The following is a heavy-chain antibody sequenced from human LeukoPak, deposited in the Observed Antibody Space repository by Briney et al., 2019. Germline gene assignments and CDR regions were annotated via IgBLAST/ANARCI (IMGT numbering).Heavy chain of an antibody. CDR2: IIPIFGTA. CDR3: AREPIYSSSSTSFDY. Sequence: ASVKVSCKASGGTFSSYAISWVRQAPGQGLEWMGGIIPIFGTANYAQKFQGRVTITADESTSTAYMELGSLRSEDTAVYYCAREPIYSSSSTSFDYWGQGTLVTVSS. D-gene: IGHD6-6*01. J-gene: IGHJ4*02. CDR1: GGTFSSYA. V-gene: IGHV1-69*13.